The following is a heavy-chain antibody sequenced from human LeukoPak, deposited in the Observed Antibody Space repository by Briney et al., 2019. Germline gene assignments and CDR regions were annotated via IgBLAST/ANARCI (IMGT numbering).Heavy chain of an antibody. V-gene: IGHV4-34*01. Sequence: PSEPLSLTCAVNVGSLSGYYWIGMPHPPGKGVEWIGEINHRAITNYNPSLKSRVTISVDTSKNQFSLTLSSVTAPGTAWYFWARGVLVDDNPQIWFDPWGQGTLVTVSA. CDR1: VGSLSGYY. CDR3: ARGVLVDDNPQIWFDP. D-gene: IGHD2-21*01. J-gene: IGHJ5*02. CDR2: INHRAIT.